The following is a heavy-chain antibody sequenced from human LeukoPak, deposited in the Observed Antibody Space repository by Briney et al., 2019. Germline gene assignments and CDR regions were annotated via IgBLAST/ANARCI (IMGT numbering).Heavy chain of an antibody. D-gene: IGHD2-2*01. J-gene: IGHJ2*01. V-gene: IGHV4-34*01. Sequence: PSETLSLTCAVYGGSFSGYYWSWIRQPPGKGLEWIGEINHSGSTNYNPSLKSRVTISVDTSKNQFSLKLSSVTAADTAVYYCARWRVPAADWDFDLWGRGTLVTVSS. CDR3: ARWRVPAADWDFDL. CDR1: GGSFSGYY. CDR2: INHSGST.